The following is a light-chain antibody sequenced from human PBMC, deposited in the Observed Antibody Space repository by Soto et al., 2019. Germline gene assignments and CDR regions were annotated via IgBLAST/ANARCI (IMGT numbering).Light chain of an antibody. Sequence: QSVLTQPPSASGTPGQRVTISCSGSSSNIGTNTVTWYQQLPGAAPNLLIYSNNQRPSGVPYRFSGSKSGTSASLAISGLQSEDEADYFCAVWDDGLNGWVFGGGTKVTVL. V-gene: IGLV1-44*01. CDR3: AVWDDGLNGWV. CDR1: SSNIGTNT. J-gene: IGLJ3*02. CDR2: SNN.